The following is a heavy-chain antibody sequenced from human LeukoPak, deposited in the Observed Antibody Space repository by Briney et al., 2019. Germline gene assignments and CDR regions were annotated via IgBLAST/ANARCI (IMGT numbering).Heavy chain of an antibody. V-gene: IGHV1-69*05. CDR1: GGTFSSYA. CDR3: ARGSGSKVAFDI. CDR2: IIPFFGSA. J-gene: IGHJ3*02. Sequence: ASVKVSCKASGGTFSSYAISWVRQAPGQGLEWMGGIIPFFGSANYAQKFQGRVTITTGESTSTVYMELNSLRSDDTAVYYCARGSGSKVAFDIWGQGTMVTVSS. D-gene: IGHD1-26*01.